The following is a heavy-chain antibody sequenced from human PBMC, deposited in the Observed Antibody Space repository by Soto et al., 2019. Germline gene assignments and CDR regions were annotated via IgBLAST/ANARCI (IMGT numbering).Heavy chain of an antibody. Sequence: SETLSLTCTVSGGSITSDYSCLSWIRQPPGEGLEWIGHIFDSGTTYTNPSLRSQVAISLDTSKNHFSLTLSSVTAADTAVYYCARGPSGDKVHYWGQGALVTVSS. CDR3: ARGPSGDKVHY. J-gene: IGHJ4*02. V-gene: IGHV4-30-4*01. CDR2: IFDSGTT. CDR1: GGSITSDYSC. D-gene: IGHD7-27*01.